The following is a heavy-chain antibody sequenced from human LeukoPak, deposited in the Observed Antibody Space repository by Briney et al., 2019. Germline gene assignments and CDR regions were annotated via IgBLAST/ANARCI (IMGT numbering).Heavy chain of an antibody. D-gene: IGHD1-26*01. CDR3: ARRRGGSYYYYFDY. CDR2: IYSGGST. J-gene: IGHJ4*02. Sequence: GGSLRLSCAASGFTVSSNYMSWVRQAPGKGLEWVSVIYSGGSTYYADSVKGRFTISRDNSKNTLYLQMSSLRAEDTAVYYCARRRGGSYYYYFDYWGQGTLVTVSS. V-gene: IGHV3-53*01. CDR1: GFTVSSNY.